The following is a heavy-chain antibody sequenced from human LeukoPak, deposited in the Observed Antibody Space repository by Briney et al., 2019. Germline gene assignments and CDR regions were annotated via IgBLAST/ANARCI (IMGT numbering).Heavy chain of an antibody. CDR1: GVTFSTYA. J-gene: IGHJ4*02. CDR2: IVGSADIT. V-gene: IGHV3-23*01. CDR3: AAHIAYSSSWYYFDY. Sequence: PGGSLRLSCAASGVTFSTYAMSWVRQAPGKGLEWVSAIVGSADITYYADSVKGRFTISRDNSKNTLYLQMNSLRAEDTAVYYCAAHIAYSSSWYYFDYWGQGTLVTVSS. D-gene: IGHD6-19*01.